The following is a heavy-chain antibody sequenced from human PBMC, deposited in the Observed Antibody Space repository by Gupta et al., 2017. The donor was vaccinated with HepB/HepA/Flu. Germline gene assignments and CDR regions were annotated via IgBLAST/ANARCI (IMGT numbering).Heavy chain of an antibody. D-gene: IGHD4-4*01. CDR3: ARDLYSRGGF. CDR1: GFSISNNW. Sequence: EVHLVESGGGLVQPGGSLRLSCETSGFSISNNWMAWVRLAPGKGLEWVAKIDHDGSTKGYADSVRGRFAISRDNAKNSLFLQMNRLRAEDTAIYYCARDLYSRGGFWGQGTRVTGSS. V-gene: IGHV3-7*01. J-gene: IGHJ4*02. CDR2: IDHDGSTK.